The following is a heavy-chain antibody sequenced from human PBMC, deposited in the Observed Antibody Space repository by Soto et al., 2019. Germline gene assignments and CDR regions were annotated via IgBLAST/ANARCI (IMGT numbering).Heavy chain of an antibody. CDR3: AREGAVEAKMFAY. J-gene: IGHJ4*02. Sequence: QVQLVQSGAEVKKPGASVKVSCKASGYTFTNNYLHWVRQAPGQGLEWMGAINPNGPYTVYTQKLQGSLTMTRDTSASMVYMELSSLRSDDTAVYYCAREGAVEAKMFAYWGQGTLVTVSS. CDR1: GYTFTNNY. CDR2: INPNGPYT. D-gene: IGHD1-26*01. V-gene: IGHV1-46*04.